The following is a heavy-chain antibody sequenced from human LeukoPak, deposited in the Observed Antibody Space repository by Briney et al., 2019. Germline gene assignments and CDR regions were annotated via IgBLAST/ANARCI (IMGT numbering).Heavy chain of an antibody. CDR2: ISSSSSYI. CDR1: GFTFSIHQ. D-gene: IGHD1-26*01. Sequence: GGSLRLSCAGSGFTFSIHQMNWVRQAPGKGLEWVSSISSSSSYIYYADSVKGRFTISRDNAKNSLYLQMNSLRAEDTAVYYCARDPRGATTGAFDIWGQGTMVTVSS. J-gene: IGHJ3*02. V-gene: IGHV3-21*01. CDR3: ARDPRGATTGAFDI.